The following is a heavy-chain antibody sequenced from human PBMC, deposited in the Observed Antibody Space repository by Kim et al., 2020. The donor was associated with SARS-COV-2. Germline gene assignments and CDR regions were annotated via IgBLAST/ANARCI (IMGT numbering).Heavy chain of an antibody. J-gene: IGHJ5*02. CDR2: INAGNGNT. D-gene: IGHD6-13*01. CDR1: GYTFTSYA. CDR3: ARARYSSSWYARNPLDP. Sequence: ASVKVSCKASGYTFTSYAMHWVRQAPGQRLEWMGWINAGNGNTKYSQKFQGRVTITRDTSASTAYMELSSLRSEDTAVYYCARARYSSSWYARNPLDPWGQGTLVTVSS. V-gene: IGHV1-3*01.